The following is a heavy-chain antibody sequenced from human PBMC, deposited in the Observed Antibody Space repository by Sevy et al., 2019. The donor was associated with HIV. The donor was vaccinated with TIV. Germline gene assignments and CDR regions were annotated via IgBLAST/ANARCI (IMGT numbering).Heavy chain of an antibody. V-gene: IGHV1-2*02. CDR1: GYTFTGYY. CDR3: SRVNPPYCSSTSCRINWFDP. CDR2: INPNSGGT. Sequence: ASVKVSCKASGYTFTGYYMHWVRQAPGQGLEWMGWINPNSGGTNYAQKFQGRVTMTRDTSISTAYMDLSRLGSDDTAVYYCSRVNPPYCSSTSCRINWFDPWGQGTLVTVSS. D-gene: IGHD2-2*01. J-gene: IGHJ5*02.